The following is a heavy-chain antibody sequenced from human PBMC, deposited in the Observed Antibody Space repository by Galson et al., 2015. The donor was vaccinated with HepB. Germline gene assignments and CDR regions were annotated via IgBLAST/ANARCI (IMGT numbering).Heavy chain of an antibody. CDR1: GFTFSDYY. Sequence: SLRLSCAASGFTFSDYYMSWIRQAPGKGLEWVSYISSSGSTIYYADSVKGRFTISRDNAKTSLYLQMNSLRAEDTAVYYCARPMVRGVIVYWGQGTLVTVSS. D-gene: IGHD3-10*01. CDR3: ARPMVRGVIVY. CDR2: ISSSGSTI. V-gene: IGHV3-11*01. J-gene: IGHJ4*02.